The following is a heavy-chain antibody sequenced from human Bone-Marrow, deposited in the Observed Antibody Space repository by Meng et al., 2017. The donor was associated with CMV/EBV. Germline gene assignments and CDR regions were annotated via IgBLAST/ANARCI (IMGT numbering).Heavy chain of an antibody. Sequence: SVKVSCKASGGTFSSYAISWVRQAPGQGLEWMGGIIPIFGTANYAQKFQGRVTITTDESTSTAYMELSSLRSEDTAVYYCARSDDDYSPTDYCGQGTLVTVSS. CDR1: GGTFSSYA. D-gene: IGHD4-11*01. CDR3: ARSDDDYSPTDY. J-gene: IGHJ4*02. V-gene: IGHV1-69*05. CDR2: IIPIFGTA.